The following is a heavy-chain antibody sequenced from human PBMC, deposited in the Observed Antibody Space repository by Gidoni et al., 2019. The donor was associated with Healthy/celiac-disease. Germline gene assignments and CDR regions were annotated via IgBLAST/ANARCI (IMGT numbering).Heavy chain of an antibody. CDR3: ARANTVTTFSINYYYGMDV. V-gene: IGHV1-18*01. J-gene: IGHJ6*02. CDR1: GYTFTSYV. Sequence: QVQLVQSGAEVKTPGASVKVSCKASGYTFTSYVISWVRQAPGQGLEWMGWISAYNGNTNYAQKLQGRVTMTTDTSTRTAYMELRSLRSDDTAVYYCARANTVTTFSINYYYGMDVWGQGTTVTVSS. CDR2: ISAYNGNT. D-gene: IGHD4-17*01.